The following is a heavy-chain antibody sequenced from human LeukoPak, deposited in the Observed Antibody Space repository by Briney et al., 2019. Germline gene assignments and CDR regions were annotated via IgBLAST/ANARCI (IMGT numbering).Heavy chain of an antibody. Sequence: GGSLRLSXAASGFTFRSYAMSWVRQAPGKGLEWVSAISSSGGSTYYADSVKGRFTISRDNSKNTLYLQMNSLRAEDTAVYYCAKVRSSGSYRGVFDYWGQGTLVTVSS. CDR1: GFTFRSYA. V-gene: IGHV3-23*01. CDR2: ISSSGGST. D-gene: IGHD1-26*01. J-gene: IGHJ4*02. CDR3: AKVRSSGSYRGVFDY.